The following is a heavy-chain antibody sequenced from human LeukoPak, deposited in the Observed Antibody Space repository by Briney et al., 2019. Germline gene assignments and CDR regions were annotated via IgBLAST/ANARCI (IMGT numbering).Heavy chain of an antibody. J-gene: IGHJ6*03. CDR1: GGSISSGDYY. D-gene: IGHD1-26*01. CDR3: ARGRSNYYYMDV. V-gene: IGHV4-30-4*01. CDR2: IYYSGST. Sequence: SQTLSLTCTVSGGSISSGDYYWRWIRQPPGKGLEWIGYIYYSGSTYYNPSLKSRVTISVDTSKNQFSLKLSSVTAADTAVYYCARGRSNYYYMDVWGKGTTVTVSS.